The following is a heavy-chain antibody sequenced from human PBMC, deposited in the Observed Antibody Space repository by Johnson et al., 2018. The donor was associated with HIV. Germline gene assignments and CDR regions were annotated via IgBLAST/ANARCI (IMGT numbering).Heavy chain of an antibody. CDR3: SRQPWDGSDI. CDR2: IYRDDQT. CDR1: GFSVSSKY. Sequence: VHLVESGGGLVQPGGSLRLSCVASGFSVSSKYMSWVRQAPGKGLEWVSVIYRDDQTYYVDSVKGRFTVSRDISTGTVYLQMNSLRVEDTAVYYRSRQPWDGSDILGQGTAVTVSS. V-gene: IGHV3-66*04. J-gene: IGHJ3*02.